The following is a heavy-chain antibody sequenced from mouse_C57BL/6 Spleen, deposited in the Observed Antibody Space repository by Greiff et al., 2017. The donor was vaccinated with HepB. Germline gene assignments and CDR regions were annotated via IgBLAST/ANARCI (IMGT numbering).Heavy chain of an antibody. CDR1: GYAFSSYW. J-gene: IGHJ2*01. D-gene: IGHD1-1*01. Sequence: VKLMESGAELVKPGASVKISCKASGYAFSSYWMNWVKQRPGKGLEWIGQIYPGDGDTNYNGKFKGKATLTADKSSSTAYMQLSSLTSEDSAVYFCARDYGRHYFDYWGQGTTLTVSS. CDR2: IYPGDGDT. V-gene: IGHV1-80*01. CDR3: ARDYGRHYFDY.